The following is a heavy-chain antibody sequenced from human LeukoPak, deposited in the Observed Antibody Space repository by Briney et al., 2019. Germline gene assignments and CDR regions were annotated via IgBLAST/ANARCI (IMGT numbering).Heavy chain of an antibody. J-gene: IGHJ5*02. CDR3: ARAPRGSGYDYRFDP. D-gene: IGHD5-12*01. CDR2: MNPNSGNT. V-gene: IGHV1-8*01. Sequence: ASVKVSCKASGYTFTSYDINWVRQATGQGLEWMGWMNPNSGNTGYAQKFQGRVAMTRNTSISTAYMELSSLRSEDTAVYYCARAPRGSGYDYRFDPWGQGTLVTVSS. CDR1: GYTFTSYD.